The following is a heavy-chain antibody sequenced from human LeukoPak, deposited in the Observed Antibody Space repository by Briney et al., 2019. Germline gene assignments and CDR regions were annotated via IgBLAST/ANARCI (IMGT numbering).Heavy chain of an antibody. J-gene: IGHJ6*02. CDR2: IYYSGST. V-gene: IGHV4-59*01. CDR1: GGSISRYY. CDR3: ARAGRYYYYGMDV. Sequence: SETLSLTCTVSGGSISRYYWSWIRQPPGKGLEWIGYIYYSGSTNYNPSLKSRVTISVDTSKNQFSLKLSSVTAADTAVYYCARAGRYYYYGMDVWGQGTTVTVSS.